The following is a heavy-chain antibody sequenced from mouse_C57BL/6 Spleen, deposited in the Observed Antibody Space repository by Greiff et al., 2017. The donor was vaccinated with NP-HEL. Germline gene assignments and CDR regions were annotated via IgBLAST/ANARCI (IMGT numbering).Heavy chain of an antibody. CDR2: ISYSGST. CDR3: ARYRDYYGSSYGYFDV. V-gene: IGHV3-8*01. Sequence: DVQLQESGPGLAKPSQTLFLTCSVTGYSITSDYWNWIRKFPGNKLEYMGYISYSGSTYYNPSLKSRISITRDTSKNQYYLQLNSVTTEDTATYYCARYRDYYGSSYGYFDVWGTGTTVTVSS. D-gene: IGHD1-1*01. CDR1: GYSITSDY. J-gene: IGHJ1*03.